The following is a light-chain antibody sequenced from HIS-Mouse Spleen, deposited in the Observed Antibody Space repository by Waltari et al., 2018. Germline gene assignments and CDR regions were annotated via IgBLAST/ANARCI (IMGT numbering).Light chain of an antibody. Sequence: QSALTQPASVSGSPGQSITISCPGTSSDGGRYNLVHWYQQHPGKAPKLMIYEGSKRPSGVSNRFSGSKSGNTASLTISGLQAEDEADYYCCSYAGSSTYVFGTGTKVTVL. CDR1: SSDGGRYNL. CDR3: CSYAGSSTYV. CDR2: EGS. J-gene: IGLJ1*01. V-gene: IGLV2-23*01.